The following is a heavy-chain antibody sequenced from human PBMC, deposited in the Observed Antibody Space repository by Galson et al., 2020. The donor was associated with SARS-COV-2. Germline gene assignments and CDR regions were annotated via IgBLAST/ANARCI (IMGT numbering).Heavy chain of an antibody. D-gene: IGHD5-12*01. J-gene: IGHJ4*02. Sequence: GESLRLSCAASGFTFSSYWMSWVRQAPGKGLQWVANIKQDGSDRYYVDSVKGRFTISSDNAKNSVFLQMNSLRAEDTAVYYCARDQDGYNDFWGQGTLVTVSS. V-gene: IGHV3-7*01. CDR2: IKQDGSDR. CDR3: ARDQDGYNDF. CDR1: GFTFSSYW.